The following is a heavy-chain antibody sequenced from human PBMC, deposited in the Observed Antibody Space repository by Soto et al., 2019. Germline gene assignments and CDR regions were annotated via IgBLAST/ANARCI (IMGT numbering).Heavy chain of an antibody. Sequence: PGGSLRLSCAASGFTFSSHAMHWVRQAPGKGLEYVSAISPNGASTYYADSVKGRFTISRDNSKNTLYLQMGSLKPEDMAVYYCARVANVVVVLATGYFDYWGQGTPVTVSS. CDR2: ISPNGAST. CDR3: ARVANVVVVLATGYFDY. V-gene: IGHV3-64*02. D-gene: IGHD2-15*01. J-gene: IGHJ4*02. CDR1: GFTFSSHA.